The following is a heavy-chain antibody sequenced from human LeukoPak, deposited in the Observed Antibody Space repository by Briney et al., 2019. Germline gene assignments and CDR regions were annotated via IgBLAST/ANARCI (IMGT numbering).Heavy chain of an antibody. CDR2: IWYDGSSN. D-gene: IGHD1-26*01. CDR1: GFTFSNYG. Sequence: GGSLRLSCAASGFTFSNYGMHWVRQAPGKGLEWVAVIWYDGSSNYFADSVKGRFTISRDISKNTLYLQMNSLRAEDTAVYYCAINQGSGFVDYFDYWGQGTLVTVSS. CDR3: AINQGSGFVDYFDY. J-gene: IGHJ4*02. V-gene: IGHV3-33*01.